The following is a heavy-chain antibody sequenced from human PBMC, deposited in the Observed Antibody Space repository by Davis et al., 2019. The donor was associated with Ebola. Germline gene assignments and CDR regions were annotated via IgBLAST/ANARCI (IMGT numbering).Heavy chain of an antibody. D-gene: IGHD2-21*02. CDR3: VRGKSGVSYSGGGV. Sequence: GGSLRLSCAASGITFSGYAMHWVRQAPGKGLEWVTVISSDEISKYYSDSVRGRFTISRDISKNTVYLQMISLRPEDTAVYFCVRGKSGVSYSGGGVWGQGTTVTVSS. CDR1: GITFSGYA. CDR2: ISSDEISK. J-gene: IGHJ6*02. V-gene: IGHV3-30-3*01.